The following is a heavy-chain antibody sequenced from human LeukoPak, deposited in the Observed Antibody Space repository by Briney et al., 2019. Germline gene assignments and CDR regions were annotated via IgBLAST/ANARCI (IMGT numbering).Heavy chain of an antibody. V-gene: IGHV3-23*01. CDR1: GFTFSSYA. D-gene: IGHD6-6*01. J-gene: IGHJ5*02. Sequence: PGGSLRLSCAASGFTFSSYAMSWVRQAPGKGLEWVSAISGSGGSTYYADSVKGRFTISRDNSKSTLYLQMNSLRAEDTAVYYCAKVGYSSSSGWFDPWGQGTLVTVSS. CDR3: AKVGYSSSSGWFDP. CDR2: ISGSGGST.